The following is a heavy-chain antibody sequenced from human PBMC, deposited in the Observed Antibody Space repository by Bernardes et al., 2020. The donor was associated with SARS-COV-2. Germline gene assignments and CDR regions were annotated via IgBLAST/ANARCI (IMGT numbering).Heavy chain of an antibody. CDR1: GGSISSGDYY. J-gene: IGHJ4*02. D-gene: IGHD3-10*01. Sequence: SETLSLTCTIFGGSISSGDYYWTWIRQHPGKGLEWIVYIFYSGSAYYNLSLKNRITISADASKNQFSLQLNSVTAADTAVYYCARVRRDGEYVMEYWGQGTMVTVSS. CDR2: IFYSGSA. V-gene: IGHV4-31*03. CDR3: ARVRRDGEYVMEY.